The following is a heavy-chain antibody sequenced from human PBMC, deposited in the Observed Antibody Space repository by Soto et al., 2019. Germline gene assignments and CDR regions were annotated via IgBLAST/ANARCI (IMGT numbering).Heavy chain of an antibody. CDR1: GGTFSSYT. V-gene: IGHV1-69*02. Sequence: GASVKVSCKASGGTFSSYTISWVRQAPGQGLEWMGRIIPILGIANYAQKLQGRVTITADKSTSTAYMELSSLRSEDTAVYYCARGERYSYGLYYYYYYMDVWGKGTTVTVSS. CDR3: ARGERYSYGLYYYYYYMDV. D-gene: IGHD5-18*01. J-gene: IGHJ6*03. CDR2: IIPILGIA.